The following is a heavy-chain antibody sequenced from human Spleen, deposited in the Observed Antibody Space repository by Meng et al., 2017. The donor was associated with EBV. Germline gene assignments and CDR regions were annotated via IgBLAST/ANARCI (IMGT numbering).Heavy chain of an antibody. Sequence: QVHLQGSGPGLVKSAETLALTCTLSGASVSSNTSYWSWIRQPPGKRLAWIGNIYYSWDTKYNPSLASRVTISLHTSKNQFSLRLTFGTAADTAVYYCVREVRSGSYFNDYWGQGTLVTVSS. J-gene: IGHJ4*02. D-gene: IGHD1-26*01. CDR1: GASVSSNTSY. CDR3: VREVRSGSYFNDY. V-gene: IGHV4-61*01. CDR2: IYYSWDT.